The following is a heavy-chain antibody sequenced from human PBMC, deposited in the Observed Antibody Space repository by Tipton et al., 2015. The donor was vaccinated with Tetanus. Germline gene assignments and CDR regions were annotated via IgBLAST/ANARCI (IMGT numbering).Heavy chain of an antibody. J-gene: IGHJ4*02. Sequence: SLRLSCAASGFTFSSYSMNWVRQAPGKGLEWVSSISSSSSYIYYADSVKGRFTISRDNAKNTLYLQMNSLRAEDTAVYYCARDSSMAVADPILWYWGQGTLVTISS. CDR2: ISSSSSYI. D-gene: IGHD6-19*01. CDR3: ARDSSMAVADPILWY. CDR1: GFTFSSYS. V-gene: IGHV3-21*01.